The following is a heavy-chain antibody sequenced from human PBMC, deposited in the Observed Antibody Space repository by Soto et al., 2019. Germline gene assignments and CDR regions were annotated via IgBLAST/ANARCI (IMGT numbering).Heavy chain of an antibody. CDR1: GCSLSTSGLC. CDR3: ARIRDSYGAIDY. V-gene: IGHV2-70*11. CDR2: IDWDDDK. J-gene: IGHJ4*02. D-gene: IGHD5-18*01. Sequence: SGPTLVNPTQTLTRTCSLSGCSLSTSGLCVSWMRQPPGKALEWLARIDWDDDKYYSTSLKTRLTISKDTSKNQVVLTMTNMDPVDTATYYCARIRDSYGAIDYWGQGTLVTVSS.